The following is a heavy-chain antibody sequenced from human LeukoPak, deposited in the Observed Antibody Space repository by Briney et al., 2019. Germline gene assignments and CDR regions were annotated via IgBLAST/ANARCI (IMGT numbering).Heavy chain of an antibody. CDR3: ASGRPTTESWFFHL. Sequence: SETLSLTCTVSGGSISIYYWSWIRQPPGKGLEWIGYIYYSGSTNYNPSLKSRVTISVDTSKNQFSLNLSSVTAAAPAVYYCASGRPTTESWFFHLGGGGPLHRVS. CDR1: GGSISIYY. D-gene: IGHD4-17*01. J-gene: IGHJ2*01. V-gene: IGHV4-59*01. CDR2: IYYSGST.